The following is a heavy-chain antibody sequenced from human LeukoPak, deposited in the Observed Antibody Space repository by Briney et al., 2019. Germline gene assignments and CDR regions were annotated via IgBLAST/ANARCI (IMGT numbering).Heavy chain of an antibody. D-gene: IGHD1-26*01. CDR1: GFTFSSYS. J-gene: IGHJ6*03. Sequence: GGSLRLSCAASGFTFSSYSMNWVRQAPGKGLEWVSGINWNGGSTGYADSVKGRFTISRDNAKNSLYLQMNSLRAEDTALYYCARDLGGAYYYYYMDVWGKGTTVTVSS. CDR2: INWNGGST. CDR3: ARDLGGAYYYYYMDV. V-gene: IGHV3-20*04.